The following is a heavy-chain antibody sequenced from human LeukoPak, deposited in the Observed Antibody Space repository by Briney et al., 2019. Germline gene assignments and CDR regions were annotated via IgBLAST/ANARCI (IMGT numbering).Heavy chain of an antibody. J-gene: IGHJ4*02. CDR1: GFTFSSYG. D-gene: IGHD5-12*01. CDR2: ISYDESNK. Sequence: PGRSLRLSCAASGFTFSSYGMHWVRQAPGKGLEWVAVISYDESNKYYADSVKGRFTISRDNSKNTLYLQMNSLRAEDTAVYYCAKDQLSYSGYDFDYWGQGTLVTVSS. V-gene: IGHV3-30*18. CDR3: AKDQLSYSGYDFDY.